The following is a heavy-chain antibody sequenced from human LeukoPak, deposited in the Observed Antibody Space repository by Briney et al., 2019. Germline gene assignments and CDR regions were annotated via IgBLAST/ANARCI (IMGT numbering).Heavy chain of an antibody. CDR2: INPNSGGT. CDR1: GYTFTDYY. J-gene: IGHJ4*02. D-gene: IGHD3-3*01. V-gene: IGHV1-2*02. CDR3: ARDGGFDY. Sequence: ASVKASCKASGYTFTDYYMHWVRQAPGQGLEWMGWINPNSGGTNYAPKFQGRVTMTRDTSISTAYMELSGLRSDDTAVYYCARDGGFDYWGQGTLVAVSS.